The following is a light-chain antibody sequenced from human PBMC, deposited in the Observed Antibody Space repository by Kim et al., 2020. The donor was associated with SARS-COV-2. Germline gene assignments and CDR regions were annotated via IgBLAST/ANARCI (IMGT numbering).Light chain of an antibody. CDR1: KLGDKY. CDR2: QDS. J-gene: IGLJ2*01. V-gene: IGLV3-1*01. CDR3: QAWDSSTFVV. Sequence: VSPGQTASIACSGDKLGDKYACWYQQKPGQSPVLVIYQDSKRPSGIPERFSGSNSGNTATLTISGTQAMDEADYYCQAWDSSTFVVFGGGTQLTVL.